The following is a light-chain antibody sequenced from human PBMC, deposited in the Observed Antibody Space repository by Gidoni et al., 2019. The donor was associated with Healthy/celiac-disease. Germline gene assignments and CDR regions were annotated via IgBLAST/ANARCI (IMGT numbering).Light chain of an antibody. Sequence: DIVMTQSPYSLPVSLGERATINCKSSQSVLYSSNNKNYLAWYQQKPGQPPKLLIYWASTRESGVPDRFSGSGSGTDFTLTISSLQAEDVAVYYCQQYYSTPQTFGQGTKVEIK. CDR1: QSVLYSSNNKNY. CDR3: QQYYSTPQT. J-gene: IGKJ1*01. CDR2: WAS. V-gene: IGKV4-1*01.